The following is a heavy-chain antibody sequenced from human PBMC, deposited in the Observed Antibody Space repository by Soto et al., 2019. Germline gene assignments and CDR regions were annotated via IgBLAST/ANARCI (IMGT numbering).Heavy chain of an antibody. CDR2: ISSSSSYI. V-gene: IGHV3-21*01. CDR1: GFTFSSYS. D-gene: IGHD2-15*01. J-gene: IGHJ1*01. CDR3: ARGTDCSGGSCYSAEYFQH. Sequence: EVQLVESGGGLVKPGGSLRLSCAASGFTFSSYSMNWVRQAPGKGLEWVSSISSSSSYIYYADSVKGRFTISRDNAKNSLYLQMNSLRAEDTAVYSRARGTDCSGGSCYSAEYFQHWGQGTLVTVSS.